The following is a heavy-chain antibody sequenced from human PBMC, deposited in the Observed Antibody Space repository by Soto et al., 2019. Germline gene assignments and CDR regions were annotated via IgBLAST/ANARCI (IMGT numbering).Heavy chain of an antibody. Sequence: QVQLVQSGAEVKKPGSSVRVSCKASGDSFNYYFIIWVRQAPGQGLEWMGGIIPIYGTSDYAQKFQGRVTITADNYTNTAYMELTSLRSDDTAVDYCARGNWNDDEGLEYWGQGTLVTVSS. CDR1: GDSFNYYF. V-gene: IGHV1-69*06. CDR2: IIPIYGTS. J-gene: IGHJ4*02. D-gene: IGHD1-1*01. CDR3: ARGNWNDDEGLEY.